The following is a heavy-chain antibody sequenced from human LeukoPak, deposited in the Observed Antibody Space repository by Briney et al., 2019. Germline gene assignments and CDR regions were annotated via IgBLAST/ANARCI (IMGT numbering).Heavy chain of an antibody. CDR3: ARWTCSSTSCYFDY. CDR2: IYTSGST. CDR1: GGSISSYY. V-gene: IGHV4-4*07. Sequence: PSETLSLTCTVSGGSISSYYWSWIRQPAGKGLEWIGRIYTSGSTNYNPSLKSRVTMSVDTSKNQFSLKLSSVTAADTAVYYCARWTCSSTSCYFDYWGQGTLVTASS. J-gene: IGHJ4*02. D-gene: IGHD2-2*01.